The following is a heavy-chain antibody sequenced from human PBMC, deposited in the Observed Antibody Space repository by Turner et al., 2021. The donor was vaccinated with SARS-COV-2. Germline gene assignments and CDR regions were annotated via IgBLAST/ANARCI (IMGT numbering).Heavy chain of an antibody. Sequence: QVKLVQSGAEVKKPGASGKVCCKISVYPLTELSMYWVRQAPGKGLEWMGGFAPEDGETIYAQNFQGRVTMTEDTSTDTAYMELSSLRSEDTAVYFCATGYQLRVNWFDPWGQGTLVTVSS. CDR2: FAPEDGET. J-gene: IGHJ5*02. V-gene: IGHV1-24*01. CDR1: VYPLTELS. D-gene: IGHD2-2*01. CDR3: ATGYQLRVNWFDP.